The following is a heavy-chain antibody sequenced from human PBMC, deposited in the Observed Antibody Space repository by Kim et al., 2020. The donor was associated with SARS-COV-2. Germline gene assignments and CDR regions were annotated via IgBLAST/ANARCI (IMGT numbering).Heavy chain of an antibody. V-gene: IGHV3-30*03. CDR1: GFTFSRHD. J-gene: IGHJ4*02. CDR2: IASDGSGK. D-gene: IGHD6-19*01. Sequence: GGSLRLSCAASGFTFSRHDMHWVRQAPGKGLEWVGAIASDGSGKYYADSVTGRFAISRDNSKNTVYLQMNSLRSDDTATYCCAREGHLKAVAEHWGQGALVAVSS. CDR3: AREGHLKAVAEH.